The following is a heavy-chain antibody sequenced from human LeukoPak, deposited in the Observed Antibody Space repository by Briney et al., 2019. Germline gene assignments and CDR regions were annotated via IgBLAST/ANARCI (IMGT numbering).Heavy chain of an antibody. CDR3: ARGVYYFDY. CDR1: GITASNFY. CDR2: IKEDGGEK. J-gene: IGHJ4*02. Sequence: PGGSLRLSCAASGITASNFYMMWVRQAPGKGLEWVANIKEDGGEKYCVDSVKGRFTISRDNAKNSLFLQMMSLRAEDTAVYYCARGVYYFDYWGQGTLVTVSS. V-gene: IGHV3-7*03. D-gene: IGHD3-16*01.